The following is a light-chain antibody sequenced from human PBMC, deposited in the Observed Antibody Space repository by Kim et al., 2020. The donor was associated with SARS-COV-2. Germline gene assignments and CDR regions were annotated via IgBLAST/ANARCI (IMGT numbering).Light chain of an antibody. J-gene: IGKJ5*01. CDR1: QSISSY. V-gene: IGKV1-39*01. CDR2: AAS. Sequence: SVRDRVTITCRASQSISSYLNWYQQKPGKAPNLLIYAASSLQSGVPSRFSGSGSGTDFTLSISSLQPEDFATYYCQQSYSTHSITFGQGTRLEIK. CDR3: QQSYSTHSIT.